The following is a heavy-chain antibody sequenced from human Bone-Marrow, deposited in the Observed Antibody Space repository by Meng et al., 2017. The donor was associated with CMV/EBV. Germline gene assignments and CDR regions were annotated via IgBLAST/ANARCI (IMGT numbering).Heavy chain of an antibody. J-gene: IGHJ4*02. CDR2: IKEDGSEK. V-gene: IGHV3-7*01. CDR1: GFPFSSYW. CDR3: ARDFRIEARFDY. D-gene: IGHD3-10*01. Sequence: GESLKISCAASGFPFSSYWMSWVRQTPGKGLEWVANIKEDGSEKHYLDSVKGRFTISRDNAKNSLYLQMNSLRAEDTAVYYCARDFRIEARFDYWGQGTLVTVSS.